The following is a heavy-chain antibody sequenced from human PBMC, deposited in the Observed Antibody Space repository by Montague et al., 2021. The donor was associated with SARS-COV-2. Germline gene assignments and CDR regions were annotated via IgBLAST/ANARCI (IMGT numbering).Heavy chain of an antibody. CDR3: ARDLGDY. Sequence: SETLSLTCTVSGGSISSYYWSWIRQPPGKGLEWIGYIYYSGSTNYNPSLKSRVTISVDASKNQSSLKLSSVTAADTAVYYCARDLGDYWGQGTLVTVSS. J-gene: IGHJ4*02. V-gene: IGHV4-59*13. CDR1: GGSISSYY. CDR2: IYYSGST.